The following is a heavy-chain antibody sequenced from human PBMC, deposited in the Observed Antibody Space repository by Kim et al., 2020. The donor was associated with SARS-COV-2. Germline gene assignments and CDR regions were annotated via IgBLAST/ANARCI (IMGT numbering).Heavy chain of an antibody. Sequence: SETLSLPCTVSGRSISSYYWSWIRQPPGKGLEWIGYIYYSGRTTYNPSLKRRATIAVDTSKNQFSLKLSSLTAADTAVYYCARRFGYYYDSSGYNDAFD. J-gene: IGHJ3*02. CDR1: GRSISSYY. V-gene: IGHV4-59*01. CDR2: IYYSGRT. CDR3: ARRFGYYYDSSGYNDAFD. D-gene: IGHD3-22*01.